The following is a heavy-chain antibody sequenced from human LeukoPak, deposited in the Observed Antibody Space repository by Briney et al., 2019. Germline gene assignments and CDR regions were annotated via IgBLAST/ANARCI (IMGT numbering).Heavy chain of an antibody. D-gene: IGHD1-26*01. J-gene: IGHJ4*02. Sequence: PSETLSLTCTVSGGXISTYYCSWIRQPPGKGPEWIGHIYNSASTNYNPSLKSRVTISVDTSTNQFSLKLSSVTAADTAVYYCARHGRGSYRDLGYWGQGTLVTVSS. CDR3: ARHGRGSYRDLGY. CDR1: GGXISTYY. V-gene: IGHV4-59*01. CDR2: IYNSAST.